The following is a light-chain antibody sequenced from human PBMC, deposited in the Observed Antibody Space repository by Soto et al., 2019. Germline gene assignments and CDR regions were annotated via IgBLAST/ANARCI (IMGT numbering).Light chain of an antibody. CDR1: SSNIGAGYD. CDR3: QSYDISLGRL. CDR2: GNS. V-gene: IGLV1-40*01. J-gene: IGLJ2*01. Sequence: QSVLTQPPSVSGAPGQRVTISCTGSSSNIGAGYDVHWYQQLPGTAPKLLIYGNSNRPSGVPDRFSGSKSGTSASLAITGLHADYEADYYFQSYDISLGRLSGGGTKLTVL.